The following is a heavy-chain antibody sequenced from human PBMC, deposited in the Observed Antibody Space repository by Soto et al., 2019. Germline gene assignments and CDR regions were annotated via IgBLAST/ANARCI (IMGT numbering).Heavy chain of an antibody. D-gene: IGHD1-26*01. V-gene: IGHV3-74*01. CDR2: INSDASST. CDR3: ARGVRSGTSPYYYYARDV. CDR1: GFTFNIYW. J-gene: IGHJ6*02. Sequence: EVQLVESGGGLVQPGGSLRLSCAASGFTFNIYWMHWVRQAPGKGLVWDSRINSDASSTNYADSVKGRFTISRDNAKNTLYRQMNSGRVEDTSVYYCARGVRSGTSPYYYYARDVGGQGTTDTAS.